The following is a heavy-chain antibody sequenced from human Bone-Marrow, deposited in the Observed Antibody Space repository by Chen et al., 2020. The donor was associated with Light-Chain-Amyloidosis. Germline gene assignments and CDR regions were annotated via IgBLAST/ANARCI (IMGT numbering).Heavy chain of an antibody. CDR1: GYTFPNYW. CDR2: IYPDDSDA. D-gene: IGHD5-12*01. Sequence: GKKPGESLKISCKGSGYTFPNYWIGWVRQMLGKGLEWMGVIYPDDSDARYSPSFEGQVTISADKSITTAYLQWRSLKASDTAMYYCARRRDGYNFDYWGQGTLVTVSS. J-gene: IGHJ4*02. CDR3: ARRRDGYNFDY. V-gene: IGHV5-51*01.